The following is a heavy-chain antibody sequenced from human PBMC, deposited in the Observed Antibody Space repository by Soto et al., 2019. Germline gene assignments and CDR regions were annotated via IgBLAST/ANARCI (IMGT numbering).Heavy chain of an antibody. CDR3: ARARRDFGVVIQLYNWFDP. CDR1: GGSFSGYY. D-gene: IGHD3-3*01. V-gene: IGHV4-34*01. CDR2: INHSGST. J-gene: IGHJ5*02. Sequence: QVQLQQWGAGLLKPSETLSLTCAVYGGSFSGYYWSWIRQPPGKGLEWIGEINHSGSTNYNPSLKSRVTISVDTSKNQFSLMLSAVTAADTAVYYWARARRDFGVVIQLYNWFDPWGQGTLVTVSS.